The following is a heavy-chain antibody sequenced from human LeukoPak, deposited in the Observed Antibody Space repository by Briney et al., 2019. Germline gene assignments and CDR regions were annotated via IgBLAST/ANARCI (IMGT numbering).Heavy chain of an antibody. CDR2: IIPIFGTA. J-gene: IGHJ3*02. Sequence: SVKVSCKASGGTFGSYAISWVRQAPGQGLEWMGGIIPIFGTANYAQKFQGRVTITADESTSTAYMELSSLRSEDTAVYYCARTTYYYDSSGYYRYAFDIWGQGTMVTVSS. V-gene: IGHV1-69*13. CDR3: ARTTYYYDSSGYYRYAFDI. CDR1: GGTFGSYA. D-gene: IGHD3-22*01.